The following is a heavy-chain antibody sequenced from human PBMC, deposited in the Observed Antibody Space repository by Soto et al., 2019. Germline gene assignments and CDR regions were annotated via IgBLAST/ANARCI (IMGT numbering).Heavy chain of an antibody. V-gene: IGHV5-51*01. D-gene: IGHD2-21*02. CDR3: ARLSDVDGHVVVTATPYYYYYGMDV. J-gene: IGHJ6*02. CDR2: IYPGDSDT. CDR1: GYSFASHW. Sequence: GESLKLSFKGSGYSFASHWIGWVRQMPGKGLEWMGIIYPGDSDTRYSPSFQGQVTISADKSISTAYLQWSSLKASDTAMYYCARLSDVDGHVVVTATPYYYYYGMDVWGQGTTVTVSS.